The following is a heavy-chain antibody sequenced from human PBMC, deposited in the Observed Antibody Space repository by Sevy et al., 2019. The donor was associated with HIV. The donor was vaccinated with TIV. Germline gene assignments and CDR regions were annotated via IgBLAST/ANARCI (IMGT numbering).Heavy chain of an antibody. V-gene: IGHV1-18*01. CDR1: GYTFTSYG. CDR2: IRPYNGNT. D-gene: IGHD1-26*01. J-gene: IGHJ4*02. CDR3: ARLLGSTEFGYYFDY. Sequence: ASVTVSCKASGYTFTSYGLSWVRQAPGQGLEWMGGIRPYNGNTDYAQKLQGRVTVTTDTSTTTAYMELRSLRSDDTALYYCARLLGSTEFGYYFDYWGQGTLVTVSS.